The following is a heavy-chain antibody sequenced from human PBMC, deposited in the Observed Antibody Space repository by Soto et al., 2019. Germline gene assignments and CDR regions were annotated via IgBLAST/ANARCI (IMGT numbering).Heavy chain of an antibody. D-gene: IGHD3-10*01. V-gene: IGHV3-21*01. CDR2: ISSSSYI. CDR3: AREKGNFGRGLGAFDI. CDR1: GFTFSSYS. J-gene: IGHJ3*02. Sequence: GGSLRLSCAASGFTFSSYSMNWVRQAPGKGLEWVSSISSSSYIYYADSVKGRFTISRDNAKNSLYLQMNSLRAEDTAVYYCAREKGNFGRGLGAFDIWGQGTMVTVSS.